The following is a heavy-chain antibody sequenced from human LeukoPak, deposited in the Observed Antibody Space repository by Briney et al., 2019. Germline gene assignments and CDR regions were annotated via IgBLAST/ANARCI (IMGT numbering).Heavy chain of an antibody. CDR2: IFKTGDIA. CDR1: GFTFRDNW. J-gene: IGHJ4*02. V-gene: IGHV3-23*01. CDR3: AKLWGRHVWSFDY. D-gene: IGHD3-16*01. Sequence: GGSLRLSCAASGFTFRDNWITWVRQAPGKGLEWVSTIFKTGDIAHYADIVRGRFTISRDNSKNTLSLQMNSLRAEDTAIYYCAKLWGRHVWSFDYWGQGALVTVSS.